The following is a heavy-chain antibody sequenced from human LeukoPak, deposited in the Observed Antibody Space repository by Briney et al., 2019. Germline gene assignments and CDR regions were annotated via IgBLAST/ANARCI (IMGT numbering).Heavy chain of an antibody. Sequence: GASVKVSCKASGYTFTSYYMHWVRQAPGQGLEWMGIINPSGGSTSYAQRFQGRVTMTRDMSTSTVYMGLSSLRSEDTAVYYCARGTGDSSGYYQYYFDYWGQGTLVTVSS. CDR1: GYTFTSYY. V-gene: IGHV1-46*01. CDR2: INPSGGST. CDR3: ARGTGDSSGYYQYYFDY. J-gene: IGHJ4*02. D-gene: IGHD3-22*01.